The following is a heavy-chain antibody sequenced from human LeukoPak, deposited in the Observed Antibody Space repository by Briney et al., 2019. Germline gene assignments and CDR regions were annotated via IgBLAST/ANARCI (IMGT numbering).Heavy chain of an antibody. J-gene: IGHJ5*02. D-gene: IGHD3-22*01. V-gene: IGHV1-69*06. CDR1: GGTFSSYA. Sequence: GASVKVSCKASGGTFSSYAISWVRQAPGQGLEWMGGIIPIFGTANYAQKFQGRVTITADKSTSTAYMELSSLRSEDTAVYYCARGDPPQEFYDSSGSWFDPWGQGTLVTVSS. CDR2: IIPIFGTA. CDR3: ARGDPPQEFYDSSGSWFDP.